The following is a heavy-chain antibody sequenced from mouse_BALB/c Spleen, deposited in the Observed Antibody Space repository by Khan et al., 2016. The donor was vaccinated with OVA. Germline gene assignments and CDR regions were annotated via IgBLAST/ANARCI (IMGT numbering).Heavy chain of an antibody. Sequence: VQLQQSGAELVKPGASVKLSCTASGFNIKDTYIHWVKQRPDQGLEWIGRIDPANGNTECDPKFQGKATLTADTSSNTAYLQLSSLTSEDTAVDYCARDYWDVFAYWGQGTLVTVSA. CDR3: ARDYWDVFAY. D-gene: IGHD4-1*01. V-gene: IGHV14-3*02. CDR2: IDPANGNT. CDR1: GFNIKDTY. J-gene: IGHJ3*01.